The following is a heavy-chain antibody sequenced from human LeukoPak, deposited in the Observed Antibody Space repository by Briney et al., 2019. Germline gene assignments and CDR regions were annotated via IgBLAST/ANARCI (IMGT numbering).Heavy chain of an antibody. Sequence: GRSLRLSCAASGFTFSSYGMHWVRQAPGKGLEWVAVIWYDGSNKYYADSVKGRFTISRDNSKNTLYLQMNSLRAEDTAVYYCAKAPLRYCSGGSCYGNYWGQGTLVTVSS. CDR3: AKAPLRYCSGGSCYGNY. D-gene: IGHD2-15*01. J-gene: IGHJ4*02. V-gene: IGHV3-33*06. CDR1: GFTFSSYG. CDR2: IWYDGSNK.